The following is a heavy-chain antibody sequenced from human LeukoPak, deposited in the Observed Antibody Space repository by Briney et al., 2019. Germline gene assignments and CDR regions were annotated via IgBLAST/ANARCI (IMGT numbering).Heavy chain of an antibody. CDR2: ISSSGSTI. Sequence: PGGSLRLSCAASGFIFSDYYMSWIRQAPGKGLEWVSYISSSGSTIYYADSVKGRFTISRDNAKNSLYLQMNSLRAEDTAVYYCARVHPQGRYSSSWSGFDPWGQGTLVTVSS. V-gene: IGHV3-11*04. CDR1: GFIFSDYY. D-gene: IGHD6-13*01. J-gene: IGHJ5*02. CDR3: ARVHPQGRYSSSWSGFDP.